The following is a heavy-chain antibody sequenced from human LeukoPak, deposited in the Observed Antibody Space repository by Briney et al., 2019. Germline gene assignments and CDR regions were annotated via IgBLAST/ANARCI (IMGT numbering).Heavy chain of an antibody. Sequence: GESRQISCKGSGYSFTNYWIGWVRQMPGKGLEWMGIIYPGDSDTRYIPSFQGQVTISADKSITTAYLQWSSLKASDTAMYYCARRVDSYWFFDYWGRGTLDPVSS. D-gene: IGHD1-26*01. CDR2: IYPGDSDT. J-gene: IGHJ4*02. V-gene: IGHV5-51*01. CDR1: GYSFTNYW. CDR3: ARRVDSYWFFDY.